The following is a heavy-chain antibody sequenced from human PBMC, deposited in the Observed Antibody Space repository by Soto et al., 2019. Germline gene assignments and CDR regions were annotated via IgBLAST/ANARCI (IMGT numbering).Heavy chain of an antibody. D-gene: IGHD2-15*01. CDR1: GGTFSSYA. Sequence: SVKVSCKAAGGTFSSYAISWGRQAPGQGLEWMGGIIPIFGTANYAQKFQGRVTITADESTSTAYMELSSLRSEDTAVYYCNGYCSGGSCPTSPIFDYWGQGTLVTVSS. J-gene: IGHJ4*02. V-gene: IGHV1-69*13. CDR3: NGYCSGGSCPTSPIFDY. CDR2: IIPIFGTA.